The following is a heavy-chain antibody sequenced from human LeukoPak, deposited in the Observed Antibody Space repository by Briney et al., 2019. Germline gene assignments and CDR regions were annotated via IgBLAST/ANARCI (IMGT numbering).Heavy chain of an antibody. CDR1: GGSISSYY. V-gene: IGHV4-4*07. CDR2: IYTSGST. J-gene: IGHJ6*03. CDR3: AREEGYYYYYYMDV. Sequence: SETLSLTCTVSGGSISSYYWSWIRQPAGKGLEWIGRIYTSGSTNYNPSLKSRVIMSVDTSKNQFSLKLSSVTAADTAVYYCAREEGYYYYYYMDVWGKGTTVTVSS.